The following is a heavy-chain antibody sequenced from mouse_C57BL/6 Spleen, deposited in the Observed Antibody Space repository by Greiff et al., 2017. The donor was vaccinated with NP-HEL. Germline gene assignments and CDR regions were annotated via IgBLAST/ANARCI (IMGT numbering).Heavy chain of an antibody. D-gene: IGHD2-2*01. V-gene: IGHV1-69*01. CDR3: ARERLRRRKDFDY. CDR2: IDPSDSYT. Sequence: QVQLQQPGAELVMPGASVKLSCKASGYTFTSYWMHWVKQRPGQGLEWIGEIDPSDSYTNYNQKFKGKSTLTVDKSSSTAYMQLSSLTSEDSAVYYCARERLRRRKDFDYWGQGTTLTVSS. CDR1: GYTFTSYW. J-gene: IGHJ2*01.